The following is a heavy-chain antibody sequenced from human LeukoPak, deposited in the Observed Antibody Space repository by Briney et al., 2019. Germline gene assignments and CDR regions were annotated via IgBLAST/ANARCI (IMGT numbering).Heavy chain of an antibody. J-gene: IGHJ3*02. CDR3: ASHRWLQWRIFSAFDI. D-gene: IGHD5-24*01. V-gene: IGHV4-39*07. CDR2: IYYSGSA. Sequence: SETLSLTCSVSGASIKGSNFYWGWIRQPPGKGLEWIGNIYYSGSAYYNPSLNSRVSMSVDTSKNQFSLKLSSVTAADTAVYYCASHRWLQWRIFSAFDIWGQGTMVTVSS. CDR1: GASIKGSNFY.